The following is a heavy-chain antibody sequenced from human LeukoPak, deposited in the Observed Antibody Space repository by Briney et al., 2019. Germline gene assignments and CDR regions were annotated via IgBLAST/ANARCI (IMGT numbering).Heavy chain of an antibody. CDR1: GFIASSNY. CDR3: AREEEPRLDY. J-gene: IGHJ4*02. V-gene: IGHV3-30-3*01. CDR2: ISYDGNIK. D-gene: IGHD1-14*01. Sequence: GGSLRLSCVVSGFIASSNYMSWVRQAPGKGLEWVALISYDGNIKHYADSVKGRFTISRDNSKRELYLHMNSLRGEDTAVFYCAREEEPRLDYWGQGTPVIVSS.